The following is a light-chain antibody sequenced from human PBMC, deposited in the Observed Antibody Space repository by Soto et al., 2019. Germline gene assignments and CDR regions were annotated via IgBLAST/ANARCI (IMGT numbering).Light chain of an antibody. CDR2: SAS. CDR1: QSISSY. Sequence: DIQMTQSPSSLSASVGDRVTITCRASQSISSYLNWYQQKPGKAPKLLIYSASNLQSGVASRFSGSGSGTDFTLTISSLQPEDFATYYCQQSYFTPTWTFGQGTKVEIK. V-gene: IGKV1-39*01. CDR3: QQSYFTPTWT. J-gene: IGKJ1*01.